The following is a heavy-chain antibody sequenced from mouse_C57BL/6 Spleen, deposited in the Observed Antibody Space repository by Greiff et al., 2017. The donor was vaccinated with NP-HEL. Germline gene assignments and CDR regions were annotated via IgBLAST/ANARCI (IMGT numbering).Heavy chain of an antibody. Sequence: EVKLMDSGGGLVKPGGSLKLSCAASGFTFSSYAMSWVRQTPEKRLEWVATISDGGSYTYYPDNVKGRFTISRDNAKNNLYLQMSHLKSEDTAMYYCARESYGNYYFDYWGQGTTLTVSS. CDR3: ARESYGNYYFDY. CDR1: GFTFSSYA. J-gene: IGHJ2*01. V-gene: IGHV5-4*01. D-gene: IGHD2-1*01. CDR2: ISDGGSYT.